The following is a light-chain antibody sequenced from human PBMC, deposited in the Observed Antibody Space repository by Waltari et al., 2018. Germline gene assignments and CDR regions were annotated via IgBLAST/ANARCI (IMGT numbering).Light chain of an antibody. V-gene: IGLV2-14*01. J-gene: IGLJ2*01. CDR1: SGAVGGYNN. Sequence: QSALTQPAPVSGPPGQPIPISGTRTSGAVGGYNNASWYQQDPGKVPKLIIYDVSERPSGVSDRFSGSKSGNTASLTISGVQAEDETDYYCSSYTNRNTLIFGGGTKLTVL. CDR2: DVS. CDR3: SSYTNRNTLI.